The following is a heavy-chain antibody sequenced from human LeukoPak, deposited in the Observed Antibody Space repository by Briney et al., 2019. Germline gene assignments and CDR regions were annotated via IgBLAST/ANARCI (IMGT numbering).Heavy chain of an antibody. Sequence: SETLSLTCTVSGGSISSSSYYWGWIRQPPGKGLEWLGSIYYSGSTYYNPSLKSRVTISVDTSKNQFSLKLSSVTAADTAVYYCARRGGAGRSWFDPWGQGTLVTVSS. J-gene: IGHJ5*02. D-gene: IGHD6-13*01. CDR1: GGSISSSSYY. CDR3: ARRGGAGRSWFDP. CDR2: IYYSGST. V-gene: IGHV4-39*01.